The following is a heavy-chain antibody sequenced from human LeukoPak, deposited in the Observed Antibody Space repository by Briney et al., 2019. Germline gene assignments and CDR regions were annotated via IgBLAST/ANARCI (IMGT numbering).Heavy chain of an antibody. CDR1: GFNFGSYA. J-gene: IGHJ5*02. CDR3: ARDQGGERWFDP. V-gene: IGHV3-21*01. D-gene: IGHD3-16*01. Sequence: PGRSLRLSCAASGFNFGSYAMNWVRQAPGKGLEWVSSISSGSSFIYYADSVKGRFTISRDNAKNSLYLQMNSLRAEDTAIYYCARDQGGERWFDPWGQGPLVTVSS. CDR2: ISSGSSFI.